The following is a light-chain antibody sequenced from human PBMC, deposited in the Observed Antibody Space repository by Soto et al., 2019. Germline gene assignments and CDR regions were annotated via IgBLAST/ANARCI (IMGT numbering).Light chain of an antibody. CDR3: QQYGTWPPLT. V-gene: IGKV3-15*01. J-gene: IGKJ4*01. CDR2: DAS. Sequence: DIVMTQSPATLSVSPGEGATLSCRASQSVHSALAWYQQRPGQTPRLLIYDASTRATGIPDTFSGSGSGTEFNLTISSLQSEYVAIDYCQQYGTWPPLTFGGGTKVEI. CDR1: QSVHSA.